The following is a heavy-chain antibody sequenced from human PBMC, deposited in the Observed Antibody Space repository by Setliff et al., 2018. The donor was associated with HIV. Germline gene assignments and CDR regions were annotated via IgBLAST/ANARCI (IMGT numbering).Heavy chain of an antibody. V-gene: IGHV4-59*01. Sequence: SETLSLTCTVSGGSISTYYWSWIRQPPGKGLEWIGYIYYTGNTNYNPSLKSRVTISIDTAKNQFSLKLISVTAADTAVYYCARDPYYYDSSGYLSAFDIWGQGTMVTVSS. D-gene: IGHD3-22*01. CDR3: ARDPYYYDSSGYLSAFDI. J-gene: IGHJ3*02. CDR1: GGSISTYY. CDR2: IYYTGNT.